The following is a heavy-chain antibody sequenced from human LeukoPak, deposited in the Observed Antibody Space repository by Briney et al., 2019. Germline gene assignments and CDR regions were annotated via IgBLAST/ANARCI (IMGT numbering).Heavy chain of an antibody. Sequence: SETLSLTCTVSGGSISSYYWSWIRQPAGKGLEWIGRIYTSGSTNYNPSLKSRVTMSVDMSKNQFSLKLSSVTAADTAVYYCARVGLLDPTCGGDCYPDYYGMDVWGQGTTVTVSS. CDR2: IYTSGST. V-gene: IGHV4-4*07. D-gene: IGHD2-21*02. CDR3: ARVGLLDPTCGGDCYPDYYGMDV. CDR1: GGSISSYY. J-gene: IGHJ6*02.